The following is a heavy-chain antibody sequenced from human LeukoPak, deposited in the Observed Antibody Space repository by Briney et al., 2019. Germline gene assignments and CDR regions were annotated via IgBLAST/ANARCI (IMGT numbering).Heavy chain of an antibody. CDR3: ARHEYSSSSGDY. J-gene: IGHJ4*02. D-gene: IGHD6-6*01. V-gene: IGHV3-74*01. CDR2: INTDGSST. Sequence: GGSLRLSCAASGFTFSSYWMHWVRQAPGKGLVWVSRINTDGSSTSYADSVKGRFTISRDNAKNTLYLQMDSLRAEDTAVYYCARHEYSSSSGDYWGQGTLVTVSS. CDR1: GFTFSSYW.